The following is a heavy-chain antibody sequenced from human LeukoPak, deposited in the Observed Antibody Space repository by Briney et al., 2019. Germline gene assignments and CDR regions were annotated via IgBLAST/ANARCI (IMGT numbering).Heavy chain of an antibody. CDR1: GFRISNSA. CDR2: IIASSGST. D-gene: IGHD5-12*01. CDR3: AKGAYDYIEMGYFDY. J-gene: IGHJ4*02. V-gene: IGHV3-23*01. Sequence: GGSLRLSCAASGFRISNSAMSWVRQAPGKGLEWVSLIIASSGSTFYADSVKGRFTIYRDYAKNTLFLQMNSLRAEDTAVYYCAKGAYDYIEMGYFDYWGQGTLVTVSS.